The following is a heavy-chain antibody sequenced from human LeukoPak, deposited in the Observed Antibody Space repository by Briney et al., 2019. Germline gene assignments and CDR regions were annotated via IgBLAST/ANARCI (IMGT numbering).Heavy chain of an antibody. Sequence: SETLYLTCTVSGGSISSSSYYWGWIRQPPGTGLEWIGSIYYSGSTSYNPSLKSRVTISVDTSKNHFSLKLSSVTAADTAVYYCARHDYGDYPHWGQGTLVTVSS. CDR3: ARHDYGDYPH. CDR2: IYYSGST. V-gene: IGHV4-39*01. J-gene: IGHJ4*02. D-gene: IGHD4-17*01. CDR1: GGSISSSSYY.